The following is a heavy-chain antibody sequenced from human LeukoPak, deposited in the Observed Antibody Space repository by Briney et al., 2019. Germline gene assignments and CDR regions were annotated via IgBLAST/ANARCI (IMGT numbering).Heavy chain of an antibody. J-gene: IGHJ1*01. D-gene: IGHD2-15*01. Sequence: GGSLRLSCAASGFSVSNNYMSWVRQAPGKGLEWVSVIYSGGSTFYADSVKGRFTISRDNSKNTLYLQMNSLRAEDTAVYYCASDRYSPEYFQHWGQGTLVTVSS. CDR3: ASDRYSPEYFQH. CDR1: GFSVSNNY. V-gene: IGHV3-66*01. CDR2: IYSGGST.